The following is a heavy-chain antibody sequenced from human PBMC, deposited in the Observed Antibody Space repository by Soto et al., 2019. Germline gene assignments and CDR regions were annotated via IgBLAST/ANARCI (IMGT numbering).Heavy chain of an antibody. D-gene: IGHD2-2*01. Sequence: SETLSLTCTVSGGSISSSSYYWGWIRQPPGKGLEWIGSIYYSGSTYYNPSLKSRVTISVDTSKNQFSLKLSSVTAADTAVYYCARSDCSSTSCYGQPYYYYGMDVWGQGTTVT. CDR3: ARSDCSSTSCYGQPYYYYGMDV. CDR2: IYYSGST. V-gene: IGHV4-39*01. CDR1: GGSISSSSYY. J-gene: IGHJ6*02.